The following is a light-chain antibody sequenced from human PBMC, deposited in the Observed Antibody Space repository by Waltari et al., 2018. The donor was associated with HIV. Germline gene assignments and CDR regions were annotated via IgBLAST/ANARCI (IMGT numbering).Light chain of an antibody. V-gene: IGLV2-8*01. CDR3: TSFAGSNTVYV. J-gene: IGLJ1*01. Sequence: QSALTQPPSASGSPGQSVTIPCTGTSSDVGAYNYVSWYQQHPRKAPKLLIYEVNKRPSGVPDRFSGSKSGNTASLTVSGLQAEDEADYYCTSFAGSNTVYVFGSGTKLTVL. CDR2: EVN. CDR1: SSDVGAYNY.